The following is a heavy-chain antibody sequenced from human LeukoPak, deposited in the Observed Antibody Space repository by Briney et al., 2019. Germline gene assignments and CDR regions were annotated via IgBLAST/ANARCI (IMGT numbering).Heavy chain of an antibody. D-gene: IGHD3-10*01. V-gene: IGHV4-4*07. CDR1: GGSISSYY. J-gene: IGHJ6*02. Sequence: KPSETLSLTCTVSGGSISSYYWSWIRQPAGKGLKWIGRIYTSGSTNYNPSLKSRVTMSVDTSKNQFSLKLSSVTAADTAVYYCARDAGSALLWFGELWHYYYYGMDVWGQGTTVTVSS. CDR3: ARDAGSALLWFGELWHYYYYGMDV. CDR2: IYTSGST.